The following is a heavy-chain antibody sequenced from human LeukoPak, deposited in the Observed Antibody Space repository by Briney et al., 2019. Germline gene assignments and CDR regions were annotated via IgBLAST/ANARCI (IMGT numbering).Heavy chain of an antibody. J-gene: IGHJ6*03. CDR2: IRYDESNK. CDR1: GFTFSSYD. Sequence: GGSLRLSCAASGFTFSSYDMHWVRQAPGKGLEWLAFIRYDESNKYYADSVKGRFTISRDNSESTLYLQMNSLRADDTAVYYCARGDTAMVTGHYYYYYMDVWGKGTTVTISS. CDR3: ARGDTAMVTGHYYYYYMDV. V-gene: IGHV3-30*02. D-gene: IGHD5-18*01.